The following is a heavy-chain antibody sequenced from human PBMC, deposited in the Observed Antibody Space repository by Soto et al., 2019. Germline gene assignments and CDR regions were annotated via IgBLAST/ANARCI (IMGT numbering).Heavy chain of an antibody. D-gene: IGHD3-22*01. J-gene: IGHJ4*02. V-gene: IGHV3-30*18. Sequence: PGGSLRLSCAASGFTFSSYGMHWVRQAPGKGLEWVAVISYDGSNKYYADSVKGRFTISRDNSKNTLYLQMNSLRAEDTAVYYCAKPQSITMIVVVNPPAYWGQGTLVTVSS. CDR2: ISYDGSNK. CDR1: GFTFSSYG. CDR3: AKPQSITMIVVVNPPAY.